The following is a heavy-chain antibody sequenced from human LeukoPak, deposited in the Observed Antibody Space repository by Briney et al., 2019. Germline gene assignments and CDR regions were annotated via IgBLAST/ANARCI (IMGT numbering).Heavy chain of an antibody. D-gene: IGHD6-6*01. CDR3: ATASQRSPYSSSSAGWFDP. CDR1: GGSFSGYY. V-gene: IGHV4-34*01. CDR2: INHSGST. Sequence: SETLSLTCAVYGGSFSGYYWSWIRQPPGKGLEWIGEINHSGSTNYNPSLKSRVTISVDTSKNQFSLKLSSVTAADTAVYYCATASQRSPYSSSSAGWFDPWGRGTLVTVSS. J-gene: IGHJ5*02.